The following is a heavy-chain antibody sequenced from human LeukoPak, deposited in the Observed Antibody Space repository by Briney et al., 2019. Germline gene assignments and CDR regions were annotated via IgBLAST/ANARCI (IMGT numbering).Heavy chain of an antibody. CDR2: ISTVSRYI. J-gene: IGHJ4*02. CDR1: GFTFSRYS. D-gene: IGHD1-26*01. V-gene: IGHV3-21*06. CDR3: ARVIEDSGSYFCDY. Sequence: KSGGSLRLSCAASGFTFSRYSMNWVRQAPGKGLEWVSSISTVSRYIYYADSVKGRFTISRDNAKSLLYLQMNNLRAEHTAVYYCARVIEDSGSYFCDYWGQGTLVTVSS.